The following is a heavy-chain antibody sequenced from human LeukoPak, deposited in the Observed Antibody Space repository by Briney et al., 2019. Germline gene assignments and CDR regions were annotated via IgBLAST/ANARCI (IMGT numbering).Heavy chain of an antibody. Sequence: GAPVKVSCKAYGYTFNRYDINWVRRATGQGLEWMGWMNPDNGNTGYAQKFQGRLTMTSNTSISTVYMELSSLRYEDTAIYYCARGEYMYGHDIDFWGQGTLVTVSS. D-gene: IGHD2/OR15-2a*01. J-gene: IGHJ4*02. V-gene: IGHV1-8*01. CDR3: ARGEYMYGHDIDF. CDR2: MNPDNGNT. CDR1: GYTFNRYD.